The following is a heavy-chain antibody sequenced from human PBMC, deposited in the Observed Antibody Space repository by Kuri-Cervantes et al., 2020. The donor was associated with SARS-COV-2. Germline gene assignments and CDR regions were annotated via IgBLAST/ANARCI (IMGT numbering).Heavy chain of an antibody. CDR3: ARRAKMLRFLEWFPGYMDV. CDR1: GGSICSSSYY. J-gene: IGHJ6*03. Sequence: SETLSLTCTVSGGSICSSSYYWGWIRQPPGKGLEWIGSIYYSGSTYYNPSLKSRVTISVDTSKNQFSLKLSSVTAADTAVYYCARRAKMLRFLEWFPGYMDVWGKGTTVTVSS. V-gene: IGHV4-39*01. CDR2: IYYSGST. D-gene: IGHD3-3*01.